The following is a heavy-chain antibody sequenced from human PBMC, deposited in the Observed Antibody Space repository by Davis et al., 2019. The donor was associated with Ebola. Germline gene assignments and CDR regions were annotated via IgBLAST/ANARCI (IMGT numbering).Heavy chain of an antibody. CDR1: GYTFTNYL. J-gene: IGHJ4*02. V-gene: IGHV1-46*01. CDR3: AREEDY. Sequence: ASVKVSCKASGYTFTNYLMHWVRQAPGQRLEWMGLINPSGGTTKYAQEFQGRVALTRDTSTSTVYMELSSLTSEDTAVYFCAREEDYWGQGTLVTVSS. CDR2: INPSGGTT.